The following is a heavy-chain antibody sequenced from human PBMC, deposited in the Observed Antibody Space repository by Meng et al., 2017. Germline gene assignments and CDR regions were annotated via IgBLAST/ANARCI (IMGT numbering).Heavy chain of an antibody. V-gene: IGHV4-34*01. CDR3: ASSGYSYGYRFDY. D-gene: IGHD5-18*01. J-gene: IGHJ4*02. CDR2: INHSGST. Sequence: QHPQCGAGLFKPSETLSRTCYVDGGSFSGYYWSWIRQPPGKGLEWIGEINHSGSTNYNPSLKSRVTISVDTSKNQFSLKLSSVTAADTAVYYCASSGYSYGYRFDYWGQGTLVTVSS. CDR1: GGSFSGYY.